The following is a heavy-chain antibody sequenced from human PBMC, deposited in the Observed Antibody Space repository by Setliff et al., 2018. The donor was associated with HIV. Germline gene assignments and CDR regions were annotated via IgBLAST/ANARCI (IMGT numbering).Heavy chain of an antibody. Sequence: GGSLRLSCATSGFTFNNYEFNWVRQAPGKGLEWLSYISSTGRTISYADSVKGRFTISRDNAKNSVYLQMNSLRAEDTALYYCAKGRVFGAANYFEYWGQGTPVTVSS. CDR2: ISSTGRTI. V-gene: IGHV3-48*03. CDR3: AKGRVFGAANYFEY. D-gene: IGHD3-3*01. J-gene: IGHJ4*02. CDR1: GFTFNNYE.